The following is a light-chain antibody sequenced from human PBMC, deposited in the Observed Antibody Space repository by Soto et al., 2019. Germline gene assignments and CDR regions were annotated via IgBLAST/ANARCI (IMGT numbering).Light chain of an antibody. CDR1: QSISSY. CDR3: QQSYSIPYT. CDR2: GAS. V-gene: IGKV1-39*01. Sequence: DIQMTQSPSSLSASVGDRVTITCRASQSISSYLNWYQQRPGRAPKLLIYGASNLQSGVPSGFSGSGSGTDFPLTISSLQPDDSATYYCQQSYSIPYTFGQGTKLEIK. J-gene: IGKJ2*01.